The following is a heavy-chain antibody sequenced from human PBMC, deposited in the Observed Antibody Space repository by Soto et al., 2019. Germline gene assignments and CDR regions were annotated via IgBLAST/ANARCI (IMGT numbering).Heavy chain of an antibody. Sequence: ASVKVSCKASGYTFTSYGISWVRQAPGQGLEWMGWISAYNGNTNYAQKLQGRVTMTTDTSTSTAYMELRSLRSDDTAVYYCARVNRVEPAAIGYNWFDPWGQGTLVIVSS. CDR3: ARVNRVEPAAIGYNWFDP. CDR2: ISAYNGNT. J-gene: IGHJ5*02. D-gene: IGHD2-2*01. V-gene: IGHV1-18*01. CDR1: GYTFTSYG.